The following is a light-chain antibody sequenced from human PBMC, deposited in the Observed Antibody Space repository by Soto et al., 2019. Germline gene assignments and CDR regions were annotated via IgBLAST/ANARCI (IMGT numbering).Light chain of an antibody. CDR1: SSDVGAYNY. CDR3: RSYTSSSTWV. CDR2: EVR. V-gene: IGLV2-14*01. Sequence: QSALTQPASVSGSPGQSITISCTGTSSDVGAYNYVSWYQQHPGKAPKLMIYEVRNRPSGLSDRFSGSRSGNTASLTISGLQAEDESDYYCRSYTSSSTWVFGGGTQLTVL. J-gene: IGLJ7*01.